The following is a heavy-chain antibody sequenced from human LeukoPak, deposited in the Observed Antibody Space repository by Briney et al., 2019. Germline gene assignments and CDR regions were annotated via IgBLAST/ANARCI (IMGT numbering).Heavy chain of an antibody. D-gene: IGHD6-13*01. V-gene: IGHV3-23*01. J-gene: IGHJ5*02. CDR3: ARGFSGVAAAGSVFDWFDP. CDR1: GFTFSSYA. CDR2: ISGSGGST. Sequence: GGSLRLSCAASGFTFSSYAMSWVRQAPGKGLEWVSAISGSGGSTYYADSVKGRFTISRDNSKNTLYLQMNSLRAEDTAVYYCARGFSGVAAAGSVFDWFDPWGQGTLVTVSS.